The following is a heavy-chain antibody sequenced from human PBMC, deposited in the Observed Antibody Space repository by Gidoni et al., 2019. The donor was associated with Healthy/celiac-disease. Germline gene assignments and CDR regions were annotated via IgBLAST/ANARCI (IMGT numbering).Heavy chain of an antibody. CDR1: GFPLRSYA. D-gene: IGHD6-6*01. CDR2: IGGSGGST. Sequence: EVQLLESGGGLVQPGGSLRLSFSASGFPLRSYAMSWVRQAPGKGLEWVSAIGGSGGSTYYADSVKGRFTISRDNSKNTLYLQMNSLRAEDTAVYYCAKDRFPWTSGSSPTLDYWGQGTLVTVSS. J-gene: IGHJ4*02. V-gene: IGHV3-23*01. CDR3: AKDRFPWTSGSSPTLDY.